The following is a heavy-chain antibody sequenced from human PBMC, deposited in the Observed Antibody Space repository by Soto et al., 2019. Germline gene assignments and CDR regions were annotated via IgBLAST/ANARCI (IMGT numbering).Heavy chain of an antibody. Sequence: PGGSLRLSCAASGFTFSSYAMSWVRQAPGKGLEWVSAISGSGGSTYYADSVKGRFTISRDNSKNTLYLQMNSLRAEDTAVYYCPLSYDILEWLSDNWFDSWGQGTLVTVSS. CDR3: PLSYDILEWLSDNWFDS. CDR1: GFTFSSYA. J-gene: IGHJ5*01. V-gene: IGHV3-23*01. D-gene: IGHD3-3*01. CDR2: ISGSGGST.